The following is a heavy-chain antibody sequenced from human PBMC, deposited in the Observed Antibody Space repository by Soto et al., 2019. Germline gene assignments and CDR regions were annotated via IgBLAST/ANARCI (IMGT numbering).Heavy chain of an antibody. V-gene: IGHV1-46*01. CDR3: AREYGNYDSSGYYAY. D-gene: IGHD3-22*01. CDR1: GYSFTSYF. J-gene: IGHJ4*02. Sequence: GASVKVSCKTSGYSFTSYFIHWVRQAPGQGLEWMGIINPSGGSTNYAQKLQGRVSMTRDRSTSTVHMELSSLRSDDTAMYYCAREYGNYDSSGYYAYWGQGTLVTVSS. CDR2: INPSGGST.